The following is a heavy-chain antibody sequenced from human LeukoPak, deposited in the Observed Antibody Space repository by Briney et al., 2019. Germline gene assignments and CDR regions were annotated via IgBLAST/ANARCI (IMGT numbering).Heavy chain of an antibody. Sequence: GGSLRLSCAASGFTFSSYWMSWVRQAPGKGLEWVANIKQDGSEKYYVDSVKGRFTISRDNAKNSLYLQMNSLRAEDTAVYYCARAVGARHRGELDYWGQGTLVTVSS. CDR2: IKQDGSEK. J-gene: IGHJ4*02. D-gene: IGHD1-26*01. CDR3: ARAVGARHRGELDY. CDR1: GFTFSSYW. V-gene: IGHV3-7*01.